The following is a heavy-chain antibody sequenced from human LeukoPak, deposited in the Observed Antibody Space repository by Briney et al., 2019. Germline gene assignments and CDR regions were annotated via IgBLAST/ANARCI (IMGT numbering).Heavy chain of an antibody. CDR1: GGSISSSRYY. Sequence: SETLSLTCTVSGGSISSSRYYWGWIRQTPGKGLEWIGSIYYSGNTYYSPSLKSRVTMSVDTSKNQFSLKLTSVTAADTAVYYCARPTTFYYYYMDVWGKGTTVTVSS. CDR3: ARPTTFYYYYMDV. D-gene: IGHD4-17*01. CDR2: IYYSGNT. V-gene: IGHV4-39*01. J-gene: IGHJ6*03.